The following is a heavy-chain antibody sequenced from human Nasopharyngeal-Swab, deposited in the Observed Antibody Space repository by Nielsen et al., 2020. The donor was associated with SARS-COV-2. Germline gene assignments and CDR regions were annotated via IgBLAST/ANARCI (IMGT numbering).Heavy chain of an antibody. J-gene: IGHJ4*02. CDR1: GFPFRNYY. V-gene: IGHV3-7*04. CDR2: IKQGGSEQ. Sequence: GGSLRLSCAASGFPFRNYYMTWVRQPPGKGLEWVANIKQGGSEQFYVDSVKGRFTTSRDNAENSLYLQMHSLRAEDTAVYYCVRHGHYTFDSWGQGSLVTVSS. D-gene: IGHD4-11*01. CDR3: VRHGHYTFDS.